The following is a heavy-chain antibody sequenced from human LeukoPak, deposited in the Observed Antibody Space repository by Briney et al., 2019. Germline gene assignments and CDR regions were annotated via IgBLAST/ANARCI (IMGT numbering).Heavy chain of an antibody. V-gene: IGHV1-2*02. CDR2: INPNSGGT. D-gene: IGHD5-18*01. Sequence: ASVEVSCKASGYTFTGYYMHWVRQAPGQGLEWMGWINPNSGGTNYAQKFQGRVTMTRDTSISTAYMELSRLRSDDTAVYYCARGAASDYYYMDVWGKGTTVTVSS. CDR3: ARGAASDYYYMDV. CDR1: GYTFTGYY. J-gene: IGHJ6*03.